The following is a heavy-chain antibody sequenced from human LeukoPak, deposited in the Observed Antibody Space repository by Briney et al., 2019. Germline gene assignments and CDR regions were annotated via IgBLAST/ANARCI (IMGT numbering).Heavy chain of an antibody. CDR2: IYSGGST. CDR1: GFTASTSS. J-gene: IGHJ6*01. D-gene: IGHD2-15*01. Sequence: GGSLRLSCAASGFTASTSSMRWVRQAPGKGLEWVSVIYSGGSTYYADSVKGRFTISRDNSKNTLYLQMNSLRAEDTAVYYCARAVGYCYGMNVWGQGTTVTVSS. CDR3: ARAVGYCYGMNV. V-gene: IGHV3-53*01.